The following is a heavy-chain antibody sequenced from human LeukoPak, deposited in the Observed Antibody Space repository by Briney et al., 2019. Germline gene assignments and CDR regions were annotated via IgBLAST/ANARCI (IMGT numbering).Heavy chain of an antibody. CDR3: ARGEDGDYYFQH. Sequence: SETLSLTCTVSGGSISSYYWSWIRQPPGKGLEWIGYIYYSGSTSYNPSLKSRVTILVDTSKNQFSLKLSSVTAADTAVYYCARGEDGDYYFQHWGQGTLVTVSS. V-gene: IGHV4-59*12. J-gene: IGHJ1*01. D-gene: IGHD4-17*01. CDR1: GGSISSYY. CDR2: IYYSGST.